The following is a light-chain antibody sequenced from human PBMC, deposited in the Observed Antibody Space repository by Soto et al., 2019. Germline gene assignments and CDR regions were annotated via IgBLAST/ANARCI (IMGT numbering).Light chain of an antibody. CDR1: QGVSSW. CDR3: QQAISFPIT. CDR2: GAS. V-gene: IGKV1-12*01. Sequence: DIPMTQSPSSVSASVGDRVTLTCRAGQGVSSWLAWYQQKPGKAPKLLIQGASSLQSGVPSRFSGSGSGTDFTLTINNLQPEDFATYYCQQAISFPITFGQGTRLEI. J-gene: IGKJ5*01.